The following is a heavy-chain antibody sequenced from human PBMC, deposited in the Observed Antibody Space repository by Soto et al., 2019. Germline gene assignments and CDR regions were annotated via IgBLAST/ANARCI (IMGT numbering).Heavy chain of an antibody. CDR2: IDWDDDK. Sequence: SGPTLVNPTQTLTLTFTFSGVSVSTGLICVSWIRQPPGKALEWLALIDWDDDKYYSTSLKTRLTISKDTSKNQVVLTMTNMDPVDTATYYCARKPRNYGMDVWGQGTTVTVSS. V-gene: IGHV2-70*01. J-gene: IGHJ6*02. CDR1: GVSVSTGLIC. CDR3: ARKPRNYGMDV.